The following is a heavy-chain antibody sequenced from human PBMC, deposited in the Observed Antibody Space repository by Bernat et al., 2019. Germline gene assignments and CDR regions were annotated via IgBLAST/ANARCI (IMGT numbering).Heavy chain of an antibody. CDR3: ARRGDYDILTGYSLWYFDL. V-gene: IGHV3-11*05. D-gene: IGHD3-9*01. CDR2: ISSSSSYT. J-gene: IGHJ2*01. Sequence: QVQLVESGGGLVKPGGSLRLSCAASGFTFSDYYMSWIRQAPGKGLEWVSYISSSSSYTNYADYVKGRFTISRDNAKNSLYLQMNSLRAEDTAVYYCARRGDYDILTGYSLWYFDLWGRGTLVTVSS. CDR1: GFTFSDYY.